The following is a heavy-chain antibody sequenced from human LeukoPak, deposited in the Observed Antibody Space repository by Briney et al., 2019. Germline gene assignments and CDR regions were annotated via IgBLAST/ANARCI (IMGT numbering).Heavy chain of an antibody. D-gene: IGHD3-3*01. CDR3: ARGGPAGLWVEWLFPRNYYYYMDV. CDR1: GGSISSSSYY. J-gene: IGHJ6*03. Sequence: PSETLSLTCTVSGGSISSSSYYWGWIRQPPGKGLEWIGSIYYSGSTYYNPSLKSRVTISVDTSKNQFSLKLSSVTAADTAVYYCARGGPAGLWVEWLFPRNYYYYMDVWGKGTTVTVSS. V-gene: IGHV4-39*07. CDR2: IYYSGST.